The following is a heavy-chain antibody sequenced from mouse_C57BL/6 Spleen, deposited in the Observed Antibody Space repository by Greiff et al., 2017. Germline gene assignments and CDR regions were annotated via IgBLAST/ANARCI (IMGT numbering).Heavy chain of an antibody. J-gene: IGHJ1*03. CDR1: GYTFTDYY. Sequence: VQLQQSGPELVKPGASVKISCKASGYTFTDYYINWVKQRPGQGLEWIGWIFPGSGSTYYNEKFKGKATLTVDKSSSTAYMLLSSLTSADSAVYFCARSRYYGSSLYWYFDVWGTGTTVTVSS. D-gene: IGHD1-1*01. CDR2: IFPGSGST. V-gene: IGHV1-75*01. CDR3: ARSRYYGSSLYWYFDV.